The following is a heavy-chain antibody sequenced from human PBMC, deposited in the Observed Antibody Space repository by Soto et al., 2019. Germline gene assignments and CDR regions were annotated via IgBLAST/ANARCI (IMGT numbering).Heavy chain of an antibody. Sequence: TLSLHFTVSGDSINSVGSYWSFIRQHPGKGLEWIGYIYYSGSTFYNPSLKSRVIISVDTSKNQFSLNLISVTHADTAVYYCGSFDDQINPATIVNWGQGTLVTVSS. V-gene: IGHV4-31*03. D-gene: IGHD2-2*02. CDR3: GSFDDQINPATIVN. J-gene: IGHJ4*02. CDR1: GDSINSVGSY. CDR2: IYYSGST.